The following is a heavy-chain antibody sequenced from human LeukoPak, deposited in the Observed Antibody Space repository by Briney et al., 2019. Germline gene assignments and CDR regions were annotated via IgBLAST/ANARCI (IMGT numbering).Heavy chain of an antibody. D-gene: IGHD3-22*01. Sequence: GGSLRLSCAASGFTFSTYWMHWVRQAPGKGLVGVSRINIDGSSTRYADSVKGRFTISRDKAKNTLYLQMNSMRAEDTAVYYCASRRVSSGYSEFRYWGQGTLVTVSS. J-gene: IGHJ4*02. CDR3: ASRRVSSGYSEFRY. V-gene: IGHV3-74*01. CDR2: INIDGSST. CDR1: GFTFSTYW.